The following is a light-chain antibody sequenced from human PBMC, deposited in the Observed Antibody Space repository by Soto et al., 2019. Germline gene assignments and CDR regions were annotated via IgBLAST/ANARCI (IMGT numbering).Light chain of an antibody. CDR2: EVT. V-gene: IGLV2-14*01. Sequence: QSVLTQPASVSGSPGQSITISCTGTNTDIGGYNYVSWYQQHPGKAPKLMIYEVTNRPSGVSYRFSGSKSGNTASLTISGLQAEDEAEYYCSSYTSSGSVFGGGTKLTVL. CDR3: SSYTSSGSV. CDR1: NTDIGGYNY. J-gene: IGLJ2*01.